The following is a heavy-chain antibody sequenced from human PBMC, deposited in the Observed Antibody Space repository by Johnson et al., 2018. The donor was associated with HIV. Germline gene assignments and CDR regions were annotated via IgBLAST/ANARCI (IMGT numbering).Heavy chain of an antibody. J-gene: IGHJ3*02. CDR2: IRYDGSNK. CDR3: AKGHSSSWSRGAFDI. D-gene: IGHD6-13*01. V-gene: IGHV3-30*02. CDR1: GFTFSSYG. Sequence: QMQLVESGGGVVQPGGSLRLSCAASGFTFSSYGMHWVRQAPGKGLEWVAFIRYDGSNKYYADSVKGRFTISRDNSKNTLYLQMNSLRAEDTAVYYCAKGHSSSWSRGAFDIWGQGTMVTVSS.